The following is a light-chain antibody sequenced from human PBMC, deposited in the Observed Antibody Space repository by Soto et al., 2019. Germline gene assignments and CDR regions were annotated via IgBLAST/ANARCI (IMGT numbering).Light chain of an antibody. V-gene: IGKV1-39*01. CDR1: QSISSY. CDR2: AAS. Sequence: DIQMTQSPSSLSASVGDRVTITCRASQSISSYLNWYQQKPGKAPKLLIYAASSLQIGVPSRFSGSGSGTDFTLTISSLQPEDFATYYCQQSYSYPSTFCQGTKVEIK. CDR3: QQSYSYPST. J-gene: IGKJ1*01.